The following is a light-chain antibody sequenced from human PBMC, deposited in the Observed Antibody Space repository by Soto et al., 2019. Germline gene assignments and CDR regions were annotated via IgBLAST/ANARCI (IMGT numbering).Light chain of an antibody. CDR2: QVY. CDR1: SSDIGAYNY. Sequence: QSALTQPASVSGSPGQSITISCTGTSSDIGAYNYVSWYQQYPGKAPKLMIYQVYNRPSGVSNRFSGYKSGNTASLTISGLQAEDEDDYYCTSYSKSTTVLFGGGTKVTVL. J-gene: IGLJ2*01. V-gene: IGLV2-14*01. CDR3: TSYSKSTTVL.